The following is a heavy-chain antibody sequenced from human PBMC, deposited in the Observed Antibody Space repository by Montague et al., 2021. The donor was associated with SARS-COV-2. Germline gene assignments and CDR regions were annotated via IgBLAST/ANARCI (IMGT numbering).Heavy chain of an antibody. CDR1: GDSISDCY. CDR2: IFRSGAT. V-gene: IGHV4-59*01. J-gene: IGHJ6*02. Sequence: SETLSLTCTVSGDSISDCYWSWIRQPPGMGLEWIGYIFRSGATNYSPPLKSRVIISLDTSKSQFSLRLSSVTAADTAIYYCARTSRGSRYFYGVDVWGQGTTVTVSS. D-gene: IGHD3-10*01. CDR3: ARTSRGSRYFYGVDV.